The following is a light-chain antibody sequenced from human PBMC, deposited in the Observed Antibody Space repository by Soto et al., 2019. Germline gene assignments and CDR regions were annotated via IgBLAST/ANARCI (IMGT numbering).Light chain of an antibody. CDR1: QSVGNN. CDR2: GAY. Sequence: EIVMTQSPATLSVSPGERTTLSCRASQSVGNNLAWYQQKPGQAPRLLIYGAYTRATVIPARFSGSGSGTDFILPISRLEPEDVAVYYCQQHGTSPYTFGQGTVLEIK. J-gene: IGKJ2*01. CDR3: QQHGTSPYT. V-gene: IGKV3-15*01.